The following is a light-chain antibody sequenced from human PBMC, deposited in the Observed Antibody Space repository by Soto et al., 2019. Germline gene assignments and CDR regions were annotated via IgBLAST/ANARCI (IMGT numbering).Light chain of an antibody. J-gene: IGKJ5*01. V-gene: IGKV3-15*01. CDR3: QQYNNWPPIT. Sequence: EVGMTQSRTTLSVCPGERATLSCRASQSVSSNLAWYQQKPGQAPRLLIYDASTRATGIPARFSGSGSGTEFTLTISSLQSEDFAVYYCQQYNNWPPITFGQGTRLEIK. CDR2: DAS. CDR1: QSVSSN.